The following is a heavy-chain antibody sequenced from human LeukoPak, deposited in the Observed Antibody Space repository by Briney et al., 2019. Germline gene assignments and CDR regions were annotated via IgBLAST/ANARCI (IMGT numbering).Heavy chain of an antibody. CDR1: GFTFSSYS. J-gene: IGHJ4*02. D-gene: IGHD2-15*01. CDR2: ISSSSSYI. Sequence: GGSLRPSCAASGFTFSSYSMNWVRQAPGKGLEWVSSISSSSSYIYYADSVKGRFTISRDNAKNSLYLQMNSLRAEDTAVYYCARDNNVVVVAATLYYFDYWGQGTLVTVSS. V-gene: IGHV3-21*01. CDR3: ARDNNVVVVAATLYYFDY.